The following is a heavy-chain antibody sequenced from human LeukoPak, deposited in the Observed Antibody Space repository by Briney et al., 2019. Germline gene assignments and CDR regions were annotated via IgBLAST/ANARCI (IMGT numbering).Heavy chain of an antibody. Sequence: GGSLRLSCAASGFTFSSYSMNWVRQAPGKGLEWVSYISSSSSTIYYADSVKGRFTISRDNAKNSLYLQMNSLRAEDTAVYYCARVANEVTTVTENWFDPWGQGTLVTVSS. D-gene: IGHD4-17*01. V-gene: IGHV3-48*01. J-gene: IGHJ5*02. CDR1: GFTFSSYS. CDR2: ISSSSSTI. CDR3: ARVANEVTTVTENWFDP.